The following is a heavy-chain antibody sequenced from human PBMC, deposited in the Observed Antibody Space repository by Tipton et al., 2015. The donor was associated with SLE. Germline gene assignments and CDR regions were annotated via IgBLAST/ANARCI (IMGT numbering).Heavy chain of an antibody. CDR3: ARHLGVIVAFEV. CDR2: FYFSGSS. CDR1: GVSISTYY. J-gene: IGHJ3*01. V-gene: IGHV4-59*01. D-gene: IGHD3-10*01. Sequence: TLSLTCSVSGVSISTYYWSWIRQSPGKGLGWIGFFYFSGSSQYNPSLKSRVATSADTSNNQFSLELRSVTAADTAVYYCARHLGVIVAFEVWGQGTVLTVSS.